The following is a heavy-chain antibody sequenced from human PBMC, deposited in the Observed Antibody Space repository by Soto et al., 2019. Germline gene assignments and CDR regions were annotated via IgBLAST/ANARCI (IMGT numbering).Heavy chain of an antibody. CDR3: ARLRIPTTTYNWLDP. CDR2: IYATGSV. CDR1: AAALNSGNDY. D-gene: IGHD1-26*01. J-gene: IGHJ5*02. Sequence: SSETRSRTCSVSAAALNSGNDYWSWTRQVPGKGLEWIGHIYATGSVDYNPSLRDRITISQDTSERQFSLNLMLLTAANTPFYDSARLRIPTTTYNWLDPSGQRTMVTVSS. V-gene: IGHV4-31*03.